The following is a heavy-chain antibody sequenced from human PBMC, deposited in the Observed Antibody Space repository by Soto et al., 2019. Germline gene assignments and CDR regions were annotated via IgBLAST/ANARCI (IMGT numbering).Heavy chain of an antibody. J-gene: IGHJ4*02. Sequence: EVQLLESGGGLVQPGGSLRLSCAASGFTFSSYAMSWVRQAPGKGLEWVSAISGSGGSTYYADSVKGRFTISRDNSKNPLYLQMNSLRAEDTAVYYCAKCEASSSWYLDYWGQGTLVTVSS. CDR1: GFTFSSYA. CDR3: AKCEASSSWYLDY. V-gene: IGHV3-23*01. D-gene: IGHD6-13*01. CDR2: ISGSGGST.